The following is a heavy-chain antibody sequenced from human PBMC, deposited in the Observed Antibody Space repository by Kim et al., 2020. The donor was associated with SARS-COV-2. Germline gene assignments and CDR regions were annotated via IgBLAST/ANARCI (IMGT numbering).Heavy chain of an antibody. J-gene: IGHJ4*02. Sequence: ASVKVSCKASGYTFTSYGISWVRQAPGQGLEWMGWISAYNGNTNYAQKLQGRVTMTTDTSTSTAYMELRSLRSDDTAVYYCARSSNYFPPWYFDYWGQGTLVTVSS. D-gene: IGHD3-10*01. CDR1: GYTFTSYG. CDR2: ISAYNGNT. CDR3: ARSSNYFPPWYFDY. V-gene: IGHV1-18*04.